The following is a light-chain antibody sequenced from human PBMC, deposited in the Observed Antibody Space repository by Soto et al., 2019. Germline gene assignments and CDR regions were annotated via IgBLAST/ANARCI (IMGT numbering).Light chain of an antibody. CDR1: QGVSSY. CDR3: QQYGSSGT. Sequence: EIVMTQSPATLSVSPGGRATLSCRASQGVSSYLAWYQQKPGQAPRLLIYDASNRATGIPARFSGSGPGTDFTLTISRLEPEDFAVYYCQQYGSSGTFGQGTKVDIK. CDR2: DAS. J-gene: IGKJ1*01. V-gene: IGKV3-20*01.